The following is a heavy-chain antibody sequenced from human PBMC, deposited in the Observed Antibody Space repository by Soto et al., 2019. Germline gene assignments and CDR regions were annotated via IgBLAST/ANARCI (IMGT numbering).Heavy chain of an antibody. V-gene: IGHV4-4*02. CDR3: ARGSSYSNYYYYGMDV. J-gene: IGHJ6*02. CDR1: GGSISSYNW. D-gene: IGHD4-4*01. CDR2: IYHSGNT. Sequence: SETLSLTCAVSGGSISSYNWWSWVRQPPGKGLEWIGEIYHSGNTNYNPSLKSRVTISVDKSKNQFSLKLSSVTAAGTAVYYCARGSSYSNYYYYGMDVWGQGTTVTVSS.